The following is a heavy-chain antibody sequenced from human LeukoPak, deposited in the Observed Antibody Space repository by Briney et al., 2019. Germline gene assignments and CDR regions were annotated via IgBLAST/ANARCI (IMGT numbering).Heavy chain of an antibody. Sequence: GGSLRLSCAASGFTFSSFWMTWVRQASGEGLEWVAHIKGDGSMESYVDSVKGRFTISRDNARNSVYLQMNSLRGEDTAVYYCARVVTWFDPWGQGSLVIVSS. CDR1: GFTFSSFW. V-gene: IGHV3-7*04. CDR3: ARVVTWFDP. CDR2: IKGDGSME. J-gene: IGHJ5*02.